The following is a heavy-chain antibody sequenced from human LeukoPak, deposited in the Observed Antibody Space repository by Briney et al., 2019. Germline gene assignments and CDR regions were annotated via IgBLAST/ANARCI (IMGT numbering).Heavy chain of an antibody. CDR3: ARGQTMAVVGPKMEMDV. CDR1: GFTFSSYA. V-gene: IGHV3-30-3*01. J-gene: IGHJ6*02. D-gene: IGHD6-19*01. Sequence: GGSLRLSCAASGFTFSSYAMHWVRQAPGKGLEWVAVISYDGSNKYYADSVKGRFTISRDNSKNTLYLQVNSLRAEDTAVYYCARGQTMAVVGPKMEMDVWGQGTTVTVSS. CDR2: ISYDGSNK.